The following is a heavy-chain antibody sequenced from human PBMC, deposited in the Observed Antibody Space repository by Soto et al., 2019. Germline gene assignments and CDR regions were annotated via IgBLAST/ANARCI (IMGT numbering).Heavy chain of an antibody. V-gene: IGHV5-10-1*01. CDR3: ARHKSLNRYDILTGYYPVRYYGMDV. CDR2: IDPSNSYT. J-gene: IGHJ6*02. D-gene: IGHD3-9*01. CDR1: GYRYTSYW. Sequence: GQSLTISCEGCGYRYTSYWISWLRQMNGKGLERMGRIDPSNSYTNYSPSFQGHVTISADKSISTAYLQWSSLKASDTAMYYCARHKSLNRYDILTGYYPVRYYGMDVWGQGTTVTVSS.